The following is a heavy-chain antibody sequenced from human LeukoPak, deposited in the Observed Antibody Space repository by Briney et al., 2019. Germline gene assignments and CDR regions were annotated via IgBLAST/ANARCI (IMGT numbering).Heavy chain of an antibody. CDR3: ARGVKTIFGVVYYYYYMDV. CDR2: IYYSGST. CDR1: GGSISSYY. D-gene: IGHD3-3*01. Sequence: SETLSLTCTVSGGSISSYYWSWIRQPPGKGLEWIGYIYYSGSTYYNPSLKSRVTISVHTSKNQFSLKLSSVTAADTAVYYCARGVKTIFGVVYYYYYMDVWGKGTTVTVSS. V-gene: IGHV4-59*01. J-gene: IGHJ6*03.